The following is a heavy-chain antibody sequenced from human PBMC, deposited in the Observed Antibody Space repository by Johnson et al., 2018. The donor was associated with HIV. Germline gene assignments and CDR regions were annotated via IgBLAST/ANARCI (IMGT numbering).Heavy chain of an antibody. Sequence: VQLVESGGGVVRPGRSLRLSCAASGFTFGDYAMSWVRQAPGKGLEWVGFIRSKAYGGTTEYAASVKGRFTISRDDSKNTLSLQMNSLRVEDTAMYYCAKARSLLDYGGFDAFDIWGHGTVVTVSS. J-gene: IGHJ3*02. CDR3: AKARSLLDYGGFDAFDI. CDR1: GFTFGDYA. D-gene: IGHD4-23*01. CDR2: IRSKAYGGTT. V-gene: IGHV3-49*04.